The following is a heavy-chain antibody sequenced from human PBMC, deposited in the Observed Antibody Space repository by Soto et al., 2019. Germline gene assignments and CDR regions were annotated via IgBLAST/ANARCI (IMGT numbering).Heavy chain of an antibody. CDR3: AHRPIVGAAI. D-gene: IGHD1-26*01. J-gene: IGHJ4*02. Sequence: QVQLQESGPGLVKPSGTLSLTCAVFGGSLSNSNWWTWVRQPPGKGLDWIGEIFHSGSTNYNSSLMGRVTISVDKANNQFSLKLSSVTAAATAVYYCAHRPIVGAAIWGQGTLVTVSS. CDR1: GGSLSNSNW. V-gene: IGHV4-4*02. CDR2: IFHSGST.